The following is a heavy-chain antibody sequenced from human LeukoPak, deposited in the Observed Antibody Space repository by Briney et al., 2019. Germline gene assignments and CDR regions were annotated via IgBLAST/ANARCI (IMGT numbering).Heavy chain of an antibody. Sequence: ASVKVSCKASGYTFSSYGISWVRQVPGKGLEWMGWISAYNGNTKYAQNLQGRVTLTTDTSTSTAYMELRSLRSDDTAVYYCARDESRGPYYFDNWGQGTLVTVSS. D-gene: IGHD3-16*01. CDR3: ARDESRGPYYFDN. CDR2: ISAYNGNT. CDR1: GYTFSSYG. V-gene: IGHV1-18*01. J-gene: IGHJ4*02.